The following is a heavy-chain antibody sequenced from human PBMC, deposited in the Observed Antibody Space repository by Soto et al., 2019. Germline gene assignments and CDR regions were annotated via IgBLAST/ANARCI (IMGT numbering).Heavy chain of an antibody. V-gene: IGHV3-9*01. J-gene: IGHJ4*02. CDR3: AKDMYYSGSGSYVSIDY. Sequence: PGGSLRLSCAASGFIFDAYAMYWVRQAPGKGLEWVSGISWDTSTIDYADSVKGRFTISRDNAKNSLYLQMNSLRVEDTGLYYCAKDMYYSGSGSYVSIDYWGQGTLVTVSS. CDR2: ISWDTSTI. D-gene: IGHD3-10*01. CDR1: GFIFDAYA.